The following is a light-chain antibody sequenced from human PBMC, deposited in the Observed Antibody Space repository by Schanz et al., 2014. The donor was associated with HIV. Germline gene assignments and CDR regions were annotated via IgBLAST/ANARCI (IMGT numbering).Light chain of an antibody. J-gene: IGKJ2*01. CDR3: QHYGT. V-gene: IGKV3-20*01. CDR2: GPS. Sequence: EIVLTQSPGSLSLSPGERATLSCRASQSVTSGYLAWYQRKPGQAPRLLIYGPSSRDTGIPDRFSGSGSGTDFTLTIRRLEPEDFAVYYCQHYGTSGQGTKLEIK. CDR1: QSVTSGY.